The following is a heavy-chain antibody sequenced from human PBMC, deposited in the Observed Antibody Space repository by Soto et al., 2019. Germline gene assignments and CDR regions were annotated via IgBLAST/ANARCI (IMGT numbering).Heavy chain of an antibody. V-gene: IGHV3-23*01. Sequence: EVQLLESGGGLVQPGGSLTLSCAASGFTFSSYAMSWVRQAPGKGLEWVSALSDSGGSTYYADSVKGRFTISRDNSKNTLYLQMNSLRAKDTAVYYCAKVSVNVLLSFGESDGFDSWGQGTLVTVSS. D-gene: IGHD3-10*01. CDR1: GFTFSSYA. J-gene: IGHJ4*02. CDR2: LSDSGGST. CDR3: AKVSVNVLLSFGESDGFDS.